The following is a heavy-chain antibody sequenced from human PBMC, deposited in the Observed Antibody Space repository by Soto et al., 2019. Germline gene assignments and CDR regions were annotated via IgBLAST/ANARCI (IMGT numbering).Heavy chain of an antibody. CDR3: VRDQKYFRVNGNWFDS. CDR1: GYTSADFG. V-gene: IGHV1-18*04. Sequence: ASVKVSCKXSGYTSADFGISWVRQAPGQGLEWMGWVSGNNGASNPAPKVQGRITMTLDTSTGVSYMALRSLRPDDTAIYYCVRDQKYFRVNGNWFDSWGQGTLVTVSS. J-gene: IGHJ5*01. D-gene: IGHD2-2*01. CDR2: VSGNNGAS.